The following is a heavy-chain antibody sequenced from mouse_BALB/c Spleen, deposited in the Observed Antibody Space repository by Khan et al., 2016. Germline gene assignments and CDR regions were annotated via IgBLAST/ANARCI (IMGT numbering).Heavy chain of an antibody. J-gene: IGHJ2*01. Sequence: QIQLVQSGPELKKPGETVKISCKASGYTFTNYGMNWVKQAPGKGLKWMGWINTYTGEPTYADDFKGRFAFSLETSASTAYLQINNLKNEDTATCFCARGGGGNYAFDYWGQGTTLTVSS. CDR3: ARGGGGNYAFDY. V-gene: IGHV9-3-1*01. CDR1: GYTFTNYG. CDR2: INTYTGEP. D-gene: IGHD2-1*01.